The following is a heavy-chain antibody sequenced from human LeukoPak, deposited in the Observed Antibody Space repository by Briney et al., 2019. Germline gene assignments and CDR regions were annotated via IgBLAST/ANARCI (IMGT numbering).Heavy chain of an antibody. Sequence: GGSLRLSCVASGFTFNNYRMNWVSQAPGKGLEWVSYISDSSDTIYYADSVKGRFTTSRDNAKSSLYLQMNSLRAEDTAVYYCARQGLYDYDSTFYHFDSWGQGTLVTVSS. CDR2: ISDSSDTI. CDR3: ARQGLYDYDSTFYHFDS. V-gene: IGHV3-48*01. CDR1: GFTFNNYR. D-gene: IGHD3-22*01. J-gene: IGHJ4*02.